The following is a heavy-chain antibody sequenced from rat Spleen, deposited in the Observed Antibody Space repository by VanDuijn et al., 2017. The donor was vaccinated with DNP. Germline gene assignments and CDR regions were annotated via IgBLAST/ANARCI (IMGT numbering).Heavy chain of an antibody. J-gene: IGHJ4*01. V-gene: IGHV5-7*01. Sequence: EVQLVESDGGLVQPGRSLKLSCAVSGFTFSDYYMAWVRQAPAKGLEWVATISYNGGTPYYRDSVKGRFTISGDNAQSTLYLQMDSLRSEDTATYYCATNPFFFITIAAISTGVMDAWGQGASVTVSS. CDR3: ATNPFFFITIAAISTGVMDA. CDR2: ISYNGGTP. CDR1: GFTFSDYY. D-gene: IGHD1-2*01.